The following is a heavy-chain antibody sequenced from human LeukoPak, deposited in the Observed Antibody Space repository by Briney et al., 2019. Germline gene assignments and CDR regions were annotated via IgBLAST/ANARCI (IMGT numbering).Heavy chain of an antibody. Sequence: SETLSLTCTVSGGSISSSSYYWGWIRQPPGKGLEWIGSIYYSGSTYYNPYLKSRVTISVDTSKNQFSLKLSSVTAADTAVYYCARVVGDYYDSSGYPDYWGQGTLVTVSS. J-gene: IGHJ4*02. CDR3: ARVVGDYYDSSGYPDY. CDR2: IYYSGST. CDR1: GGSISSSSYY. V-gene: IGHV4-39*07. D-gene: IGHD3-22*01.